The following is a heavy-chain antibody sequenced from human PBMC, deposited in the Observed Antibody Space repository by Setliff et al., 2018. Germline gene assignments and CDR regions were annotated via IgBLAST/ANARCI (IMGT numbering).Heavy chain of an antibody. Sequence: SLRLSCGASGFTFSTHAMHWVRQAPGKGLEWVAMIWSDGINKFYGGPVKGRFIVSRDNSKNTVFLQMNDLRVEDTAVYYCARTCSGSGCYAGLESWGQGTPVTVSS. V-gene: IGHV3-33*03. J-gene: IGHJ4*02. CDR3: ARTCSGSGCYAGLES. CDR1: GFTFSTHA. CDR2: IWSDGINK. D-gene: IGHD2-15*01.